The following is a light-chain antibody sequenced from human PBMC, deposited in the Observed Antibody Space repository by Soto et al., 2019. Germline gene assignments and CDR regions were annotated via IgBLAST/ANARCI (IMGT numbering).Light chain of an antibody. V-gene: IGKV3-20*01. CDR3: HQYGSSPWT. CDR1: QSVSSSY. Sequence: EIVLTQSPGTLSLSPGERATLSSRASQSVSSSYLAWYQQKPGQAPRLLIYGASSRATGIPDRFSGSGSGTDFTLTISRLEPEDFAVYYCHQYGSSPWTFGQGTKVEIK. J-gene: IGKJ1*01. CDR2: GAS.